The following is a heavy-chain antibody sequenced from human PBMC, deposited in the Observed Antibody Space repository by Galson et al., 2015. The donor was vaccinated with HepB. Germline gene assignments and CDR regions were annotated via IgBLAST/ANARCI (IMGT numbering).Heavy chain of an antibody. CDR2: ISSSSSYI. J-gene: IGHJ4*02. V-gene: IGHV3-21*01. Sequence: SLRLSCAASGFTFSSYSMNWVRQAPGKGLEWVSSISSSSSYIYYADSVKGRFTISRDNAKNSLYLQMNSLRAEDTAVYYCARDGGSLYDSSGYYGGYFDYWGQGPLVTVSS. CDR1: GFTFSSYS. D-gene: IGHD3-22*01. CDR3: ARDGGSLYDSSGYYGGYFDY.